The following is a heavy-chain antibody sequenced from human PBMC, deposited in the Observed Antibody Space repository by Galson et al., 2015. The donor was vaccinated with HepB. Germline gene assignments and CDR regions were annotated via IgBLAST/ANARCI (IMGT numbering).Heavy chain of an antibody. CDR2: IKQDGSER. V-gene: IGHV3-7*03. CDR1: GFTFSSYW. J-gene: IGHJ4*02. CDR3: ARDGDRPLDY. D-gene: IGHD3-3*01. Sequence: SLRLSCAASGFTFSSYWMSWGRQAPGKGLEWVANIKQDGSERHYVDSVRGRFAISRDNAKNSLYLQMNSLRAEDTAVYYCARDGDRPLDYWGQGTLVTASS.